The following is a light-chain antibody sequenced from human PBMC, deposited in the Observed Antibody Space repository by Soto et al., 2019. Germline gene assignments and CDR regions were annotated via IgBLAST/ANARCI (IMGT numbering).Light chain of an antibody. Sequence: QMTQSPSTLSASVGDRVTLTCWASQSVGSWLAGHQQKAGRAPKVLVYKASSLQHGVPSRFSGSGSGTELPLTISRLKPDDVATYFCQKYSRYPWTFGQGTKVEIK. J-gene: IGKJ1*01. CDR3: QKYSRYPWT. CDR1: QSVGSW. V-gene: IGKV1-5*03. CDR2: KAS.